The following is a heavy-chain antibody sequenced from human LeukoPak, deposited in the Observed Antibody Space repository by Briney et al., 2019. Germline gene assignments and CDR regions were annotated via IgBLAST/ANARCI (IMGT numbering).Heavy chain of an antibody. D-gene: IGHD3-10*01. V-gene: IGHV3-30*03. CDR2: ISYDGSNK. CDR1: GFTLSNYG. Sequence: GRSLRLSCAASGFTLSNYGIHWVRQAPGKGLKWVAVISYDGSNKYYADSVKGRFTISRDNSKNTLYLQMNSLRAEDTAVYYCARERVYHGSGGGLTEALLYYYYGMDVWGQGTTVTVSS. CDR3: ARERVYHGSGGGLTEALLYYYYGMDV. J-gene: IGHJ6*02.